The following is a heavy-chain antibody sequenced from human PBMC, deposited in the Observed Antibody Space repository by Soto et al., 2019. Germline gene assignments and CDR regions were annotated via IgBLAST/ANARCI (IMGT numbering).Heavy chain of an antibody. V-gene: IGHV3-23*01. CDR1: GFTFSSYA. J-gene: IGHJ5*01. CDR3: AKDRGRGYDWFDS. D-gene: IGHD5-12*01. Sequence: EVQLLESGGGLVQPGGSLRLSCAASGFTFSSYAMSWVRQAPGKVLEWVSAISGRGGSTFYADSVKGRFTISRDTSKNTLFLQMNSLRSEDTAVYYCAKDRGRGYDWFDSWGQGTLVTVSS. CDR2: ISGRGGST.